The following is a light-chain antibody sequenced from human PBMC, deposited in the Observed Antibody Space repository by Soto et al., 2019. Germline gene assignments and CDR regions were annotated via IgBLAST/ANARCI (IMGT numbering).Light chain of an antibody. CDR3: QQXXXXXLT. CDR1: QDISNY. CDR2: DAS. V-gene: IGKV1-33*01. J-gene: IGKJ4*01. Sequence: DIQMTQSPSSLSASVGDRVTITCQASQDISNYLNWYQQKPGKAPKLLIYDASNLETGVPSRFSGSGSGTDFTFTXXXXXXXXIATYYCQQXXXXXLTFGG.